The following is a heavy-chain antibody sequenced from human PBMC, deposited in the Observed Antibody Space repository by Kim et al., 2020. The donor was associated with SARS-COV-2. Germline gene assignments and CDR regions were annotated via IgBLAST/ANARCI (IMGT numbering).Heavy chain of an antibody. CDR2: LSGSGRNT. V-gene: IGHV3-23*01. J-gene: IGHJ4*01. CDR3: AKDGGGWYTSGWYYFD. Sequence: GGSLRLSYAASGFTFNNYAMSWVRQPPGKGPEWVSSLSGSGRNTYYADSVRGRFTISRDNSKNTLYLQMNRLRVDDTAIYYCAKDGGGWYTSGWYYFD. D-gene: IGHD6-19*01. CDR1: GFTFNNYA.